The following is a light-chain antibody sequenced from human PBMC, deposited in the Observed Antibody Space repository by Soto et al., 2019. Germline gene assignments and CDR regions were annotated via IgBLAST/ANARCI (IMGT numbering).Light chain of an antibody. CDR1: QSISSR. CDR2: DAY. Sequence: DIQMTQSPSILSASVGDRVTITCRASQSISSRLAWYQQKPGKAPKLLIYDAYRLESGVPSRFSGSGSGTEFTLTISSLQPDDFATYYCQQYNSYWTFGQGTKVEIK. V-gene: IGKV1-5*01. CDR3: QQYNSYWT. J-gene: IGKJ1*01.